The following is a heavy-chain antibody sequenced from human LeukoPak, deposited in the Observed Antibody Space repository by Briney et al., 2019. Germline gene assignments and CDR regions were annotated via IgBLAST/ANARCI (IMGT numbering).Heavy chain of an antibody. CDR3: ARAGWIITSGIDY. CDR1: LYSISIGYY. CDR2: IYHTVST. J-gene: IGHJ4*02. V-gene: IGHV4-38-2*01. Sequence: SETLSLTCVVSLYSISIGYYWAWIRQPPGKGLEWIGTIYHTVSTYHNPSLESPVTISVDTSKNDFSLNLYSVTAADTAVYYCARAGWIITSGIDYWGQEALVTVSS. D-gene: IGHD3-10*01.